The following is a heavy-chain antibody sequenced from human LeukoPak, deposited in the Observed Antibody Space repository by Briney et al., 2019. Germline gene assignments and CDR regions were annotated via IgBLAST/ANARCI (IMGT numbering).Heavy chain of an antibody. CDR2: IWYDGSNK. CDR3: ARSPADYSNYYFDY. D-gene: IGHD4-11*01. Sequence: PGGSLRLSCAASGFTFSSYGMHWVRQAQGKGLEWEAVIWYDGSNKYYADSVKGRFTISRDNSKNTLYLQMNSLRAEDTAVYYCARSPADYSNYYFDYWGQGTLVTVSS. V-gene: IGHV3-33*01. CDR1: GFTFSSYG. J-gene: IGHJ4*02.